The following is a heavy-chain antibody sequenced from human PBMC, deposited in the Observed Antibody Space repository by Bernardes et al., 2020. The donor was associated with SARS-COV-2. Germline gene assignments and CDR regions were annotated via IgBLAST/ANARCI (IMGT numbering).Heavy chain of an antibody. Sequence: AALKVYCKASGYSFTVYHIHWVRQAPGQGLEWMGWISPTTGATAYAQNFRGRVTMTRDTPSTTAYMELSGLRIDDTAVYYCVSVTWSKRDDFDVWGQGTVVTVSS. D-gene: IGHD1-26*01. V-gene: IGHV1-2*02. CDR1: GYSFTVYH. CDR3: VSVTWSKRDDFDV. J-gene: IGHJ3*01. CDR2: ISPTTGAT.